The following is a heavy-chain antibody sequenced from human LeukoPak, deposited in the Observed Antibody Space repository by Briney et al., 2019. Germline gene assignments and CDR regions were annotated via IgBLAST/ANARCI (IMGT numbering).Heavy chain of an antibody. J-gene: IGHJ4*02. CDR1: GVSISSYY. D-gene: IGHD3-22*01. CDR3: ARAPLCYYDSSGYYHTKGYFDY. CDR2: IYYSGST. Sequence: PSETLSLTCTVSGVSISSYYWSWIRQPPGKGLEWIGYIYYSGSTNYNPSLKSRVTISVDTSKNQFSLELSSVTAADTAVYYCARAPLCYYDSSGYYHTKGYFDYWGQGTLVTVSS. V-gene: IGHV4-59*01.